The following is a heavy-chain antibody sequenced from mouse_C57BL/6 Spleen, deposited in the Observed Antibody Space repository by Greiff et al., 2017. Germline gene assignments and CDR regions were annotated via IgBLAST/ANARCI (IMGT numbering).Heavy chain of an antibody. J-gene: IGHJ3*01. CDR1: GFSLTSYG. CDR3: ARKGDYDRAWFAY. V-gene: IGHV2-2*01. CDR2: IWSGGST. D-gene: IGHD2-4*01. Sequence: VKLMESGPGLVQPSQSLSITCTVSGFSLTSYGVHWVRQSPGKGLEWLGVIWSGGSTDYNAAFISRLSISNDNSKSQVFFKMNSLQADDTAIYYCARKGDYDRAWFAYWGQGTLVTVSA.